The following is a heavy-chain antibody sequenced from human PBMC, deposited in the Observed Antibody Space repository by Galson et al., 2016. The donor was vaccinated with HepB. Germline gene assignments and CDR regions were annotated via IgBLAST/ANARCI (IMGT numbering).Heavy chain of an antibody. V-gene: IGHV3-53*01. J-gene: IGHJ6*02. CDR1: GFSVSNNY. CDR2: THDDGST. D-gene: IGHD3-10*01. CDR3: ARASGIRGIKGAMDV. Sequence: SLRLSCAASGFSVSNNYMSWVRQAPGKGLECVPVTHDDGSTNYADSVMGRFTISRDNSKNTLYLEMNSLRAEDVAVYYCARASGIRGIKGAMDVWGQGTTVSVSS.